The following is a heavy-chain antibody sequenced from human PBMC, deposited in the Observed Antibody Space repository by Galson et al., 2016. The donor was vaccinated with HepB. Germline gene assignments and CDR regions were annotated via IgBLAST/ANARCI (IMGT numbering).Heavy chain of an antibody. CDR2: IGTAGDT. D-gene: IGHD1-1*01. Sequence: SLRLSCAAPGLTFSRCDMHWVRQATGKGLEWVSAIGTAGDTYYPGSVRGRFTISRENSKNSLYLQMNSLRAEDTAVYYWARFIASPWNDYYYYGMDVWGKGTTVTVSS. J-gene: IGHJ6*04. V-gene: IGHV3-13*01. CDR3: ARFIASPWNDYYYYGMDV. CDR1: GLTFSRCD.